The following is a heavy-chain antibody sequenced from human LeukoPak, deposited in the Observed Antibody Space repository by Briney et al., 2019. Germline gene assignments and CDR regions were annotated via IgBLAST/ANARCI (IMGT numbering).Heavy chain of an antibody. J-gene: IGHJ4*02. D-gene: IGHD6-19*01. CDR3: ATQWLVRPYFDY. Sequence: GGSLRLSCAASGFTFSSYAMSWVRQAPGKGLEWVSAISGSGGSTYYADSVKGRFTISRDNSKNTLYLQMNSLRAEDAAVYYCATQWLVRPYFDYWGQGTLVTASS. V-gene: IGHV3-23*01. CDR2: ISGSGGST. CDR1: GFTFSSYA.